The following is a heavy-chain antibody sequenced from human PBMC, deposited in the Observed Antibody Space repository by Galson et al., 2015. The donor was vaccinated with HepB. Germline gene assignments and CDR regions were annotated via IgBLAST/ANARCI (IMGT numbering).Heavy chain of an antibody. CDR2: INAGNGNT. Sequence: SVKVSCKASGYTFTSYAMHWVRQAPGQRLEWMGWINAGNGNTKYSQKFQGRVTITRDTSASTAYMELSSLRSEDTAVYYCARDFGRYCSSTSCYLSYWGQGTLVTVSS. J-gene: IGHJ4*02. CDR3: ARDFGRYCSSTSCYLSY. D-gene: IGHD2-2*01. CDR1: GYTFTSYA. V-gene: IGHV1-3*01.